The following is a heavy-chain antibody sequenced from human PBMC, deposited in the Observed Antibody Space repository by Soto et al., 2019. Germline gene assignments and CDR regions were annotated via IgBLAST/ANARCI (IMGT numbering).Heavy chain of an antibody. D-gene: IGHD6-13*01. CDR3: ARRHSSSSAFDP. J-gene: IGHJ5*02. CDR2: IDPSDSYI. V-gene: IGHV5-10-1*01. CDR1: GYSFTSYW. Sequence: EVQLVQSGAEVKKPGESLRISCKGSGYSFTSYWISWVRQMPGKGLEWMGRIDPSDSYINYSPSFQGHVTISADKSISTAYLQWSSLKASDTAMYYSARRHSSSSAFDPWGQGTLVTVSS.